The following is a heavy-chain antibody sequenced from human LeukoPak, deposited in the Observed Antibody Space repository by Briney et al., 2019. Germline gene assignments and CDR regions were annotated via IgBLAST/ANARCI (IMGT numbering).Heavy chain of an antibody. V-gene: IGHV1-8*03. CDR3: ARRIAAADTYYYYYYMDV. CDR2: MNPNSANT. CDR1: GYTFTNYD. D-gene: IGHD6-13*01. J-gene: IGHJ6*03. Sequence: GASVKVSCKASGYTFTNYDINWVRQATGQGLEWMGWMNPNSANTGYAQKFQGRVTITRNTSISTAYMELSSLRSEDTAVYYCARRIAAADTYYYYYYMDVWGKGTTVTVSS.